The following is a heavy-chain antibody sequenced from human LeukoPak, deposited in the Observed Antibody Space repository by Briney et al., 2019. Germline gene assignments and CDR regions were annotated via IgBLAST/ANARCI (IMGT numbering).Heavy chain of an antibody. Sequence: GGSLRLSCAASGFSFGSYAMDWVRQAPGKGLEWVGDISYDGGYQSYAVSVRGRFTISRDNSKNTLFLQMNSLKPEDAAVYYCATESSLNNWGRGTLVTVSS. J-gene: IGHJ4*01. CDR1: GFSFGSYA. CDR2: ISYDGGYQ. V-gene: IGHV3-30*04. D-gene: IGHD1/OR15-1a*01. CDR3: ATESSLNN.